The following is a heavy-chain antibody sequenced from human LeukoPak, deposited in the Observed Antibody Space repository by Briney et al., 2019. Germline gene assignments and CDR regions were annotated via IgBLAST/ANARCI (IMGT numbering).Heavy chain of an antibody. J-gene: IGHJ4*02. V-gene: IGHV3-64*01. CDR3: AKSPTRGYSYVYFDY. Sequence: GGSLRLSCAASGFTFSSYAMHWVRQAPGKGLEYVSPISSNGGSTYYASSVKGRFTISRDNSKNTLYLQMGSLRTEDMAVYYCAKSPTRGYSYVYFDYWGQGTLVTVSS. D-gene: IGHD5-18*01. CDR2: ISSNGGST. CDR1: GFTFSSYA.